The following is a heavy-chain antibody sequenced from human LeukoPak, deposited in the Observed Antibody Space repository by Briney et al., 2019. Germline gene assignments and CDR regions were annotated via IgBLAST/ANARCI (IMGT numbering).Heavy chain of an antibody. CDR3: ARGQLGSGMDDP. D-gene: IGHD3-10*01. J-gene: IGHJ5*02. CDR2: ISYSGSA. Sequence: SETLSLTCTVTGVSITSYHWSWIRQPPGKGLEWIGYISYSGSANYNPSLKSRATILLDTSKNQFSLRLTSVTPADTAVYYCARGQLGSGMDDPRGQGTLVTVSS. V-gene: IGHV4-59*01. CDR1: GVSITSYH.